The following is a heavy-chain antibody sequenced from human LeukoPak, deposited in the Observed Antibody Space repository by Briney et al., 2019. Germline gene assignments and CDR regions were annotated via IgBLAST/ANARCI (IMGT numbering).Heavy chain of an antibody. CDR3: ARRERSDWEYAFVI. V-gene: IGHV1-69*05. J-gene: IGHJ3*02. Sequence: GASVKVSCKASGGTFSSYAISWVRQAPGRGLEWMGRIIPIFGTANYAQKFQGRVTITTDESTSTAYMELSSLRSEDTAVYYCARRERSDWEYAFVIWGQGTMVTVSS. CDR2: IIPIFGTA. CDR1: GGTFSSYA. D-gene: IGHD3/OR15-3a*01.